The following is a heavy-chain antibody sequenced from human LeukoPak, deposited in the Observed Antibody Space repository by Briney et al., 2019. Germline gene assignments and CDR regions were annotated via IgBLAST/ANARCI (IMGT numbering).Heavy chain of an antibody. CDR2: IHYSGST. V-gene: IGHV4-39*07. Sequence: SETLSLTCTVSGGSISSYWGWIRQPPGKGLEWIGTIHYSGSTYYNPSLKSRVTISLDRSKNQFSLKLSSVTAADTAVYYCASLTTAEAFDIWGQGTMVTVSS. J-gene: IGHJ3*02. CDR1: GGSISSY. D-gene: IGHD3-22*01. CDR3: ASLTTAEAFDI.